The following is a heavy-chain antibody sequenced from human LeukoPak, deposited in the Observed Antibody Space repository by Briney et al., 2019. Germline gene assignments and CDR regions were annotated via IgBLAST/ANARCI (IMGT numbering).Heavy chain of an antibody. V-gene: IGHV4-59*01. Sequence: SETLSLTCTVSGGSISSYYWSWIRQPPGKGLEWIGYIYYSGSTYYNPSLKSRVTISVDTSKNQFSLKLSSVTAADTAVYYCARGDDYGRFDYWGQGTLVTVSS. CDR3: ARGDDYGRFDY. CDR2: IYYSGST. CDR1: GGSISSYY. J-gene: IGHJ4*02. D-gene: IGHD4-17*01.